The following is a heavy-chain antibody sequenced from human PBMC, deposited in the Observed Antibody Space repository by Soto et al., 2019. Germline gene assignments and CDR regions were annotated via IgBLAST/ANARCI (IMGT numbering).Heavy chain of an antibody. Sequence: QVQLQESGPGLVKPSETLSLTCTVSGGSISSYYWSWIRQPPGKGLEWIGYIYYSGSTNYNPSLKSLVTLSVDTSKNQCSLKLSSVTAADTAVYYCARVWGGAFDIWGQGTMVTVSS. V-gene: IGHV4-59*01. J-gene: IGHJ3*02. CDR3: ARVWGGAFDI. CDR2: IYYSGST. D-gene: IGHD3-10*01. CDR1: GGSISSYY.